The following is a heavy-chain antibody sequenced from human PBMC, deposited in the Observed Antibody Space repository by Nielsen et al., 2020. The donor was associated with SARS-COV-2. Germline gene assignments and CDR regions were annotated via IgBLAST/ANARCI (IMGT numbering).Heavy chain of an antibody. CDR3: AKKVYYYDSSGYPSAEYFQH. J-gene: IGHJ1*01. Sequence: GESLKISCAASGFTFSSYAMSWVRQAPGKGLEWVSAISGSGGSTYYADSVKGRFTISRDNSKNTLYLQMNSLRAEDTAVYYCAKKVYYYDSSGYPSAEYFQHWGQGTLVTVSS. V-gene: IGHV3-23*01. CDR2: ISGSGGST. D-gene: IGHD3-22*01. CDR1: GFTFSSYA.